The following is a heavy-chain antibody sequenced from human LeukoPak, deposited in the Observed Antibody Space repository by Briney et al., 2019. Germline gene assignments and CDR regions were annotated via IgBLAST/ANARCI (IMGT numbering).Heavy chain of an antibody. V-gene: IGHV4-30-2*01. CDR3: ARDSGNSGFFAY. J-gene: IGHJ4*02. D-gene: IGHD4-23*01. Sequence: SQTLSLTCAVSGGSISSGGYSWSWIRQPPGKGLEWIGYIYHSGSTYYNPSLKSRVTISVDRSKNQFSLKLSPVTAADTAVYYCARDSGNSGFFAYWGQGTLVTVSS. CDR2: IYHSGST. CDR1: GGSISSGGYS.